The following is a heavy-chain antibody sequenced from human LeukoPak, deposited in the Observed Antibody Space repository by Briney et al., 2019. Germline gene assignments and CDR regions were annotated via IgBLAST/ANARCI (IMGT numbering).Heavy chain of an antibody. J-gene: IGHJ6*02. V-gene: IGHV5-51*01. D-gene: IGHD1-26*01. CDR1: GYSFTSYW. Sequence: SGESLKISCKGSGYSFTSYWIGWVRQMPGKGLEWMGIIYPGDSDTRYSPSFQGQVTISADKSISTAYLEWSSLKASDTAMYYCARRSGSPYYYYGMDVWGQGTTVTVSS. CDR2: IYPGDSDT. CDR3: ARRSGSPYYYYGMDV.